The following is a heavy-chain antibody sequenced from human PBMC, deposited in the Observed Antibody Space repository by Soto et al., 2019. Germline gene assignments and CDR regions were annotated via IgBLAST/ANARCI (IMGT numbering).Heavy chain of an antibody. CDR3: ARAGPGGGHKGRPVSYYYYYMDV. Sequence: SETLSLTCVVSGDSMTRGSYYWAWIRQPPGKGLEWIGSFYYTGSTNYNPSLKSRVTISVDTSKNQFSLKLSSVTAADTAVYYCARAGPGGGHKGRPVSYYYYYMDVWGKGTTVTVSS. CDR2: FYYTGST. V-gene: IGHV4-39*07. CDR1: GDSMTRGSYY. J-gene: IGHJ6*03. D-gene: IGHD5-18*01.